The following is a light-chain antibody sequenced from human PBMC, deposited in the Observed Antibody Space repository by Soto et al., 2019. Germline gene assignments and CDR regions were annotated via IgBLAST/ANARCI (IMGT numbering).Light chain of an antibody. Sequence: QSALTQPASVSGSPGQSITISCTGTSSDVGGYNYVSWYQQHPGKVPKLIIYDVSNRPSGVSNRFSGSKSDNTASLTISGLQAEDEADYYCSSYISSSTLVFGTGTKLTVL. CDR3: SSYISSSTLV. J-gene: IGLJ1*01. V-gene: IGLV2-14*01. CDR2: DVS. CDR1: SSDVGGYNY.